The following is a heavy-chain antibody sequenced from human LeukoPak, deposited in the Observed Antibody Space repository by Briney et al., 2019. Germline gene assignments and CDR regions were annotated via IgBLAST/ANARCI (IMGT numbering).Heavy chain of an antibody. D-gene: IGHD5-18*01. Sequence: GGSLRLSCAASGFTFSDYYMSCIRQAPGKGLEWVSYISRSGGTVYYPDSVKGRFTISRDNAKNSLYLQMNSLRAEDRAVYYCAGYTVLVSGIFDYWGEGTLVSVSS. CDR1: GFTFSDYY. J-gene: IGHJ4*02. V-gene: IGHV3-11*01. CDR2: ISRSGGTV. CDR3: AGYTVLVSGIFDY.